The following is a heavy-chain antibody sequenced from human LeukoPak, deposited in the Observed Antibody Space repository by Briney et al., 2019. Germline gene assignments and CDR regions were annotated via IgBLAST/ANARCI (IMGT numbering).Heavy chain of an antibody. Sequence: GRSLRLSCAASGFTFSSYGIHWVRQAPGKGLDWVAVIWHDGSNKYYADYVKGRFTISRDNSKNTLYLQMNSLRAEDTAVYYCAKAAGYSSGWPFEYWGQGTLVTVSS. CDR3: AKAAGYSSGWPFEY. CDR1: GFTFSSYG. V-gene: IGHV3-33*06. CDR2: IWHDGSNK. J-gene: IGHJ4*02. D-gene: IGHD6-19*01.